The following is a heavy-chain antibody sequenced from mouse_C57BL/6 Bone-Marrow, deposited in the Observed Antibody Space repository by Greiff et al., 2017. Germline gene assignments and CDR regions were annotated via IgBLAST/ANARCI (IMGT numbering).Heavy chain of an antibody. V-gene: IGHV1-81*01. J-gene: IGHJ3*01. CDR2: IYPRSGNT. Sequence: QVQLQQSGAELARPGASVKLSCKASGYTFTSYGISWVKQRTGQGLEWIGEIYPRSGNTYYNEKFKGKATLTADKSSSTAYMELRSLTSEDSAVYFCARRRTYYYGSRAPFAYWGQGTLVTVSA. CDR3: ARRRTYYYGSRAPFAY. CDR1: GYTFTSYG. D-gene: IGHD1-1*01.